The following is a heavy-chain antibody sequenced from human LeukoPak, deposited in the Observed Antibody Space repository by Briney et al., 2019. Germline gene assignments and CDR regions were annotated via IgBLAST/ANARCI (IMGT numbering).Heavy chain of an antibody. CDR2: TNDSGGST. V-gene: IGHV3-23*01. D-gene: IGHD6-13*01. J-gene: IGHJ6*02. CDR1: GFTFSSYA. CDR3: AKMTSSWTYYYGMDV. Sequence: GGSLRLSCAASGFTFSSYAMIWVRQAPGKGLEWVSGTNDSGGSTYYADSVKGRFTISRDNSKNTLYLQMNSLRAEDTAVYYCAKMTSSWTYYYGMDVWGQGTTVTVSS.